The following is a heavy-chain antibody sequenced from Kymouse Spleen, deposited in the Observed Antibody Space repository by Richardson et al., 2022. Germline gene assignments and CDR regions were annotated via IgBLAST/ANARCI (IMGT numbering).Heavy chain of an antibody. J-gene: IGHJ4*02. V-gene: IGHV4-59*01. D-gene: IGHD1-1*01. CDR1: GGSISSYY. Sequence: QVQLQESGPGLVKPSETLSLTCTVSGGSISSYYWSWIRQPPGKGLEWIGYIYYSGSTNYNPSLKSRVTISVDTSKNQFSLKLSSVTAADTAVYYCASGYNWNFFDYWGQGTLVTVSS. CDR3: ASGYNWNFFDY. CDR2: IYYSGST.